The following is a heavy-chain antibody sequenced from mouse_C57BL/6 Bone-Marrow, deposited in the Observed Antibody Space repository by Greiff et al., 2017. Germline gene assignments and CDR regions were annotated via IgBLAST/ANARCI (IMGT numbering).Heavy chain of an antibody. D-gene: IGHD2-4*01. J-gene: IGHJ3*01. CDR3: ARYDYDAEGAWVAY. Sequence: EVKLMESGAELVKPGASVKLSCTASGFNIKDYYMHWVKQRTEQGPEWIGRIDPEDGETKDAPKFQGKATITADTSSNTAYLQLSSLTSEDTAVYYCARYDYDAEGAWVAYWGQGTLVTVSA. CDR2: IDPEDGET. V-gene: IGHV14-2*01. CDR1: GFNIKDYY.